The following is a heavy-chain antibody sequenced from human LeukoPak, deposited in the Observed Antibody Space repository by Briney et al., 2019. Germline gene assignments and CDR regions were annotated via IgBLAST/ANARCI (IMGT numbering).Heavy chain of an antibody. CDR3: ARVARGYSYGLWYFDY. D-gene: IGHD5-18*01. J-gene: IGHJ4*02. CDR1: GGSISSYY. CDR2: IYYSGST. Sequence: SETLSLTCTVSGGSISSYYWSWIRQPPGKGLEWIGYIYYSGSTNYNPSLKSRVTISVDTSKNQFSLKLSSVTAADTAVYYCARVARGYSYGLWYFDYWGQGTLVTVSS. V-gene: IGHV4-59*01.